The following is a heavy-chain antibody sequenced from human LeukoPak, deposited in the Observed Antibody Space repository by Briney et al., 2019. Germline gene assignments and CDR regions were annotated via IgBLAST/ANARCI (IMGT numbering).Heavy chain of an antibody. CDR2: INHSGST. CDR1: GGSFSGYY. Sequence: PSETLSLTCAVYGGSFSGYYWSRIRQPPGKGLEWIGEINHSGSTNYNPSLKSRVTISVDTSKNQFSLKLSSVTAADTAVYYCARGRDWNDGRGWFDPWGQGTLVTVSS. D-gene: IGHD1-1*01. J-gene: IGHJ5*02. CDR3: ARGRDWNDGRGWFDP. V-gene: IGHV4-34*01.